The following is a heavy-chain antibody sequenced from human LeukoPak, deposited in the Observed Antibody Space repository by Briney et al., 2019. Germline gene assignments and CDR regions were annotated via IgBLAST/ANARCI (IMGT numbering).Heavy chain of an antibody. CDR1: GFTFSSYS. CDR2: ISSSGSYI. CDR3: ARDVSSSWQDYYYGMDV. J-gene: IGHJ6*02. Sequence: GGSLRLSCAASGFTFSSYSMNWVRQAPGKGLEWVSSISSSGSYIYYADSVKGRFTISRDNAKNSLYLQMNSLRAEDTAVYYCARDVSSSWQDYYYGMDVWGQGTTVTVSS. D-gene: IGHD6-13*01. V-gene: IGHV3-21*01.